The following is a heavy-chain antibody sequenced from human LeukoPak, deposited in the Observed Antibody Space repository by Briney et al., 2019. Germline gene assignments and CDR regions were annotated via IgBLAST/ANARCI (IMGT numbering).Heavy chain of an antibody. J-gene: IGHJ4*02. CDR1: GFTFKNYA. V-gene: IGHV3-23*01. Sequence: PGGSLRLSCAASGFTFKNYALSWVRQAPGKGREWVSGFSVNGRDTYYADFVKGRFTIARDIAKNTLYLQMNSLRAEDTATYYCAKPGRTAAGLFDSWGQGTLVTVSS. D-gene: IGHD6-13*01. CDR3: AKPGRTAAGLFDS. CDR2: FSVNGRDT.